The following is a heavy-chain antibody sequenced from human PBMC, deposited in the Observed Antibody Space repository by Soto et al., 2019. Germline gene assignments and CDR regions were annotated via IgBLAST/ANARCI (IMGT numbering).Heavy chain of an antibody. V-gene: IGHV4-39*01. CDR3: ARQQATVTTSGGWFDP. CDR2: IYYSGGT. CDR1: ARSISTSVTY. J-gene: IGHJ5*02. Sequence: PSETPPLNSPGAARSISTSVTYLARHRKPPVKGLEWIGSIYYSGGTYYNPSLKSRVTISVATSKNQFSLKLSSVAAADTAVYYCARQQATVTTSGGWFDPWGKGTPVKVSS. D-gene: IGHD4-17*01.